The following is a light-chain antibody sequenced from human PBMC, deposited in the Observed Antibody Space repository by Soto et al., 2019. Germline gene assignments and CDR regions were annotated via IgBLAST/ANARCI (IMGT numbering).Light chain of an antibody. Sequence: DIQMTQSPSSLSASVGDRVTITCRASQGIRSGLGWYPQKPGKAPKRLIDAASSLQSGVPSRFSGSGSDTEFTLTNSSLQPEDFATYCSIQHNTSRLHFSGVTKVYI. CDR3: IQHNTSRLH. V-gene: IGKV1-17*01. CDR2: AAS. J-gene: IGKJ4*01. CDR1: QGIRSG.